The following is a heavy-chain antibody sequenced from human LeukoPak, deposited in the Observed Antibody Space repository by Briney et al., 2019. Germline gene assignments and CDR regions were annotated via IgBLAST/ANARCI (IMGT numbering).Heavy chain of an antibody. D-gene: IGHD5-18*01. V-gene: IGHV3-21*01. J-gene: IGHJ6*03. Sequence: PGGSLRLSCAASGFTFSSYSMNWVRQAPGKGLEWVSSISSSSSYIYYADSVKGRFTISRDNAKNSLYLQMNSLRAEDTAVYYCARGGYGPDYYYYYYMDVWGKGTTVTVSS. CDR3: ARGGYGPDYYYYYYMDV. CDR1: GFTFSSYS. CDR2: ISSSSSYI.